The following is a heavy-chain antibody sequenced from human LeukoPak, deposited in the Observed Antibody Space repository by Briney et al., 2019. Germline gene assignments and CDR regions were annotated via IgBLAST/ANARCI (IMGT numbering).Heavy chain of an antibody. Sequence: ASVKVSCKASGYTPTSYDINWVRQATGQGLEWMGWMNPNSGNTGYAQKFQGRVTMTRNTSISTAYMELSSLRFEDTAVYYCARDVNGRGDDAFDIWGQGTMVTVSS. CDR2: MNPNSGNT. CDR3: ARDVNGRGDDAFDI. D-gene: IGHD2-8*01. CDR1: GYTPTSYD. J-gene: IGHJ3*02. V-gene: IGHV1-8*01.